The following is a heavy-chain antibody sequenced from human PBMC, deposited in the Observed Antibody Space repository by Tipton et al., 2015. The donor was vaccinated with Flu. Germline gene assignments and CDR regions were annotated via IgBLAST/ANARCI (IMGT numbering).Heavy chain of an antibody. Sequence: GSLRLSCAASGLTFSSYAMSWVRQAPGKGLEWVSSISGSGSSTYYADSMKGRFTISRDNSKNTLYLQMNSLRVEDTAVYYCAKDPSGNYPYYFDYWGQGTLVTVSS. CDR1: GLTFSSYA. J-gene: IGHJ4*02. CDR2: ISGSGSST. V-gene: IGHV3-23*01. CDR3: AKDPSGNYPYYFDY. D-gene: IGHD1-26*01.